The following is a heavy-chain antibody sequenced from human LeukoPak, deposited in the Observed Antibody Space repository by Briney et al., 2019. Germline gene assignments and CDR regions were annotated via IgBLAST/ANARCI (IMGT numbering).Heavy chain of an antibody. V-gene: IGHV3-23*01. Sequence: GGSLRLSCAASGFTFSSYAMSWVRQAPGKGLEWVSAISGSGGSTYYADSLKGRFTISRDNSKNTLYLQMNSLRAEDKAVYYCAKVGHSYDFWSGLHDAFDIWGQGTMVTVSS. CDR2: ISGSGGST. D-gene: IGHD3-3*01. J-gene: IGHJ3*02. CDR3: AKVGHSYDFWSGLHDAFDI. CDR1: GFTFSSYA.